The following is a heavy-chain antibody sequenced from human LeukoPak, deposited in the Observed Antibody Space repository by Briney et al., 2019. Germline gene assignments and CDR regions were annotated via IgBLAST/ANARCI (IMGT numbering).Heavy chain of an antibody. CDR3: ARDVGSGILN. D-gene: IGHD3-10*01. V-gene: IGHV3-48*03. CDR2: ISSSGSTI. CDR1: GFTFSSYE. J-gene: IGHJ4*02. Sequence: GGSLRLSCAASGFTFSSYEMNWVRQAPGKGLEWVSYISSSGSTIYYADSVKGRFTISRDSAKNSLYLQMNSLRAEDTAVYYCARDVGSGILNWGRGTLVTVSS.